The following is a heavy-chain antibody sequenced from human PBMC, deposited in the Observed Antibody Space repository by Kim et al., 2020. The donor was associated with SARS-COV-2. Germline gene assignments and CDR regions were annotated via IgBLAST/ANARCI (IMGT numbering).Heavy chain of an antibody. CDR2: ISSSSSYI. V-gene: IGHV3-21*01. CDR3: ARRGMVRGVMPPDY. CDR1: GFTFSSYS. J-gene: IGHJ4*02. D-gene: IGHD3-10*01. Sequence: GGSLRLSCADSGFTFSSYSKNWVRQAPGKGLEWVSSISSSSSYIYYADSVKGRFTISRDNAKNSLYLQMNSLRAEDTAVYYCARRGMVRGVMPPDYWGQGTLVTVSS.